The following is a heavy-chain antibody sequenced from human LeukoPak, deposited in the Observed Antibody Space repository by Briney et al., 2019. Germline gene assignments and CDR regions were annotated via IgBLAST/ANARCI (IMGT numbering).Heavy chain of an antibody. CDR1: GGTFSSYA. V-gene: IGHV1-69*13. CDR3: GTDTRYFDWLLPLDY. Sequence: SVKVSRKASGGTFSSYAISWVRQAPGQGLEWMGGIIPIFGTANYAQKFQGRVTITADESTSTAYMELSSLRSEDTAVYYCGTDTRYFDWLLPLDYWGQGTLVTVSS. J-gene: IGHJ4*02. D-gene: IGHD3-9*01. CDR2: IIPIFGTA.